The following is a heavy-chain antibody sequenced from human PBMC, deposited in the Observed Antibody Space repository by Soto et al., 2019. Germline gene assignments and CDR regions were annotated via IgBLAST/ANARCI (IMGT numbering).Heavy chain of an antibody. V-gene: IGHV4-39*01. CDR1: GGSITSSSYY. Sequence: QLHLRDSGPGLVKPSETLSLTCTVSGGSITSSSYYWGWIRQPPGKGLEWIGSIYYSGSTYYNPSLKIRVTISVDTSKNQFSLKLSSVTAADTAVYYCATQEVGGSYVYTFDPWGQGTLVTVSS. CDR2: IYYSGST. CDR3: ATQEVGGSYVYTFDP. D-gene: IGHD1-26*01. J-gene: IGHJ5*02.